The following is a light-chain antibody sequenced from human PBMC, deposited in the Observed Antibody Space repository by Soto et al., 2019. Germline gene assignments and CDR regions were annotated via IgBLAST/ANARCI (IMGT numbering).Light chain of an antibody. CDR1: SSDVGSYNL. J-gene: IGLJ1*01. CDR3: CSYAGSSTFV. Sequence: QSVLTQPASVSGSPGQSITISCTGTSSDVGSYNLVSWYQQHPGKAPKLMIYEVSKRPSGVSNRFSGSKSGNTASLTISGRQAEDEADYYCCSYAGSSTFVFGTGTKLTVL. V-gene: IGLV2-23*02. CDR2: EVS.